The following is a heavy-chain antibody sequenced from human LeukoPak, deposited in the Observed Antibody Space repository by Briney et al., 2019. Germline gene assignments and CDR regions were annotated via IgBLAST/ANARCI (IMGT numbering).Heavy chain of an antibody. D-gene: IGHD3-3*01. V-gene: IGHV3-48*03. CDR2: LRSSGRAF. J-gene: IGHJ4*02. CDR1: GFTFRSDE. CDR3: ARSARLMTGVVEVTALDD. Sequence: PGGALRLSCEDSGFTFRSDEMNWGRQAPGKGVEWIAYLRSSGRAFSDADCGSGRFTVARDKAKNSVYLEMNSLRADDTAVHYCARSARLMTGVVEVTALDDWGQGALVTVSS.